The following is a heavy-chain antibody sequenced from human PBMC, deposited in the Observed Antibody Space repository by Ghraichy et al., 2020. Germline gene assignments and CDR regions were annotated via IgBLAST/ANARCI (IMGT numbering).Heavy chain of an antibody. CDR1: GYSISSGHY. CDR3: ARGGTVATIIALGVDGLDV. V-gene: IGHV4-38-2*02. J-gene: IGHJ6*02. CDR2: IHHSGNT. Sequence: PETLSLTCSVSGYSISSGHYWGWIRQPPGKGLKWIGSIHHSGNTQYNPSLKSRVTISADTSKNQFSLKLTSVTAADTAVYYCARGGTVATIIALGVDGLDVWGQGTSVTVSS. D-gene: IGHD5-12*01.